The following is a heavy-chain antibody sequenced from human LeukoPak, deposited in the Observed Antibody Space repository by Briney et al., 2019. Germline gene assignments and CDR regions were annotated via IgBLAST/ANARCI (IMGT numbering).Heavy chain of an antibody. CDR3: AKDRDSSGYYFDY. D-gene: IGHD3-22*01. Sequence: PGGSLRLSCAASGFNVSSNYMNWVRQAPGKGLEWVAVIYSGGSTHYADPMKGRITVSTDDSKKTLYLQMNSLRAEDTAVYYCAKDRDSSGYYFDYWGQGNLVTVSS. J-gene: IGHJ4*02. CDR1: GFNVSSNY. V-gene: IGHV3-53*05. CDR2: IYSGGST.